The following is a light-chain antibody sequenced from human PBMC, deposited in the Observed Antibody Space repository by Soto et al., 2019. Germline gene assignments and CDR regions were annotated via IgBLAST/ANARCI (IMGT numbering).Light chain of an antibody. Sequence: EILMTQSPATLSVSPGERATVSCRASQSVSSNLAWYQQKPGQAPRLLIYGASTRATGIPARFSGSGSGTEFTLTISSLQSEDFAVYYCQQYSNWPSWTFGQGTKVDIX. J-gene: IGKJ1*01. CDR1: QSVSSN. CDR2: GAS. V-gene: IGKV3-15*01. CDR3: QQYSNWPSWT.